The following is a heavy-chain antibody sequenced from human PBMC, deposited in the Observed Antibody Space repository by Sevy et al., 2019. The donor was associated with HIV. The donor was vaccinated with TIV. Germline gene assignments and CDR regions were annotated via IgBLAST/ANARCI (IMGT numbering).Heavy chain of an antibody. J-gene: IGHJ3*02. CDR2: IYYSGST. Sequence: SENLSLTCTVSGGSISSSSYYWGWIRQPPGKGLEWIGSIYYSGSTYYNPSLKSRVTISVDTTKNQFSLKLSSVTAADTDVYYCARHVREVGAQRDMTFDIWGQGTMVTVSS. CDR3: ARHVREVGAQRDMTFDI. V-gene: IGHV4-39*01. CDR1: GGSISSSSYY. D-gene: IGHD1-26*01.